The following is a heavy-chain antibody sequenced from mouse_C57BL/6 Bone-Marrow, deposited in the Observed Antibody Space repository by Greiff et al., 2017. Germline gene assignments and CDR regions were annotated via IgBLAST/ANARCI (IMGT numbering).Heavy chain of an antibody. D-gene: IGHD2-2*01. Sequence: VQLQQSGPELVKPGASVKISCKASGYSFTDYNMHWVKQSTGQSLEWIGVINPNYGTTSYNQKFTGKATLTVDPSSSTAYMQLNSLTSVDSAVYYYARGEACGYDYYYAMDYWGQGTSVTVSS. CDR3: ARGEACGYDYYYAMDY. CDR2: INPNYGTT. CDR1: GYSFTDYN. J-gene: IGHJ4*01. V-gene: IGHV1-39*01.